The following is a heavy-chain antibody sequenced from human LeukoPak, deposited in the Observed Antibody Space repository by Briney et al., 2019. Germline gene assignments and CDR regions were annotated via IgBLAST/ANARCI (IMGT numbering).Heavy chain of an antibody. V-gene: IGHV4-4*02. D-gene: IGHD3-3*01. CDR3: ARDRDGAYYDFWSGSRAFDI. Sequence: SGTLSLTCAVSGGSISSSNWWSWVSQPPGKGLEWIGEIYHSGSTNYNPSLKSRVTISVDKSKNHFSLKLSSVTAADTAVYYCARDRDGAYYDFWSGSRAFDIWGQGTMVTVSS. J-gene: IGHJ3*02. CDR1: GGSISSSNW. CDR2: IYHSGST.